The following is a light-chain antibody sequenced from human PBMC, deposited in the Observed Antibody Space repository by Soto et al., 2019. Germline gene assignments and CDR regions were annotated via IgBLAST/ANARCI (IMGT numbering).Light chain of an antibody. Sequence: QHVLTQSPSASASLGASVKLTCTLSRGHSRYAIAWHQQQPEKGPRYLMKLNSDGSHSKGDGIPDRFAGSSSGAERYLTISSLQSEDEADYYCQTWGTGIRVFGGGTKVTVL. J-gene: IGLJ3*02. V-gene: IGLV4-69*01. CDR1: RGHSRYA. CDR2: LNSDGSH. CDR3: QTWGTGIRV.